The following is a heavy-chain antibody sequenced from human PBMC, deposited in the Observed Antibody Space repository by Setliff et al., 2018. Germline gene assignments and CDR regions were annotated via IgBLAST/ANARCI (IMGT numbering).Heavy chain of an antibody. CDR2: IYYSGST. Sequence: PSETLSLTCTVSGGSISSGGYYWSWIRQHPGKGLEWIGYIYYSGSTYYNPSLKSRVTISVDTSKNQFSLKLSSVTAADTAVYYCARQPEGGYYDSSGYYGMPPYYFDYWGQGTLVTVSS. CDR1: GGSISSGGYY. D-gene: IGHD3-22*01. CDR3: ARQPEGGYYDSSGYYGMPPYYFDY. V-gene: IGHV4-31*03. J-gene: IGHJ4*02.